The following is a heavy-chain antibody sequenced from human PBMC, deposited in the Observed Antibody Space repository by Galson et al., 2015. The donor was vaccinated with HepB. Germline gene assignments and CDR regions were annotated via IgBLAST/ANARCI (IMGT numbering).Heavy chain of an antibody. D-gene: IGHD6-19*01. CDR1: GFTFSSYA. CDR2: ISYDGSNK. J-gene: IGHJ4*02. CDR3: ARDYSSGWYPY. Sequence: SLRLSCAASGFTFSSYAMHWVRQAPGKGLEWVAVISYDGSNKYYADSVKGRFTISRDNSKNTLYLQMNSLRAEDTAVYYCARDYSSGWYPYWGQGTLVTVSS. V-gene: IGHV3-30-3*01.